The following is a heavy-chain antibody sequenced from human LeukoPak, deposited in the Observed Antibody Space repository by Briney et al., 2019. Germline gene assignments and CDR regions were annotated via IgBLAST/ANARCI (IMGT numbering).Heavy chain of an antibody. V-gene: IGHV4-59*01. CDR1: GGSIISYY. J-gene: IGHJ4*02. Sequence: SETLSLTCTVSGGSIISYYWSWIRQPPGKGLEWIGYIYYSGSTNYNPSLKSRVTISVDTSKNQFSLKLSSVTAADTAVYYCARGENRAEFDYWGQGTLVTVSS. D-gene: IGHD2/OR15-2a*01. CDR2: IYYSGST. CDR3: ARGENRAEFDY.